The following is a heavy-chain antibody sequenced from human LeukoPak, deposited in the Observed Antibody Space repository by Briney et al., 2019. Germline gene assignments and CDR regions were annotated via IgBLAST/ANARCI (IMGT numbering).Heavy chain of an antibody. Sequence: GGSLRLSCTASGFPFNRFAMSWVRQAPGQGLAWVSAISGGGDAHYSDSVKGRCTISRDNSKNTLFLHMNNLTTDDTALYFCAKEGITGADSWGQGTLVSVSS. CDR2: ISGGGDA. CDR3: AKEGITGADS. CDR1: GFPFNRFA. J-gene: IGHJ4*02. V-gene: IGHV3-23*01.